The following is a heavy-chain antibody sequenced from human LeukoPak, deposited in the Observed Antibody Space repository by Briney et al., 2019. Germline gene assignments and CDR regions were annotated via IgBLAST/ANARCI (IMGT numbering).Heavy chain of an antibody. CDR1: GYTFTSYY. Sequence: ASVKVSCKASGYTFTSYYMHWVRQAPGQGLEWMGIINPIGDSTNYAQKFQGRVTMTRDTSTSTVYMELNSLRSEDTAVYYCASAVVVTATLDYWGQGTLVTVSS. V-gene: IGHV1-46*01. CDR3: ASAVVVTATLDY. D-gene: IGHD2-21*02. CDR2: INPIGDST. J-gene: IGHJ4*02.